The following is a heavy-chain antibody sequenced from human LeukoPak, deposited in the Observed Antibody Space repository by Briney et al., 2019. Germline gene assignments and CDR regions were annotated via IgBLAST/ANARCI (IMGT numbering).Heavy chain of an antibody. Sequence: GASVKVSCKASGYTFTGYYMHWVRQAPGQGLEWMGWINPNSGGTNYAQKFQGRVTMTRDTSISTAYMELSRLRSDDTAVYYCARDQWGYDFWSGYPTTDYWGQGTLVTVSS. CDR2: INPNSGGT. V-gene: IGHV1-2*02. CDR3: ARDQWGYDFWSGYPTTDY. D-gene: IGHD3-3*01. CDR1: GYTFTGYY. J-gene: IGHJ4*02.